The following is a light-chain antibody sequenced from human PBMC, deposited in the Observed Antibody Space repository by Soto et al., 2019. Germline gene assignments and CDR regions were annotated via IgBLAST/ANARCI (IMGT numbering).Light chain of an antibody. CDR3: QSYDSSLSAVV. CDR1: SSNIGAGYD. Sequence: QFVLTQPPSVSGAPGQRVTISCTGSSSNIGAGYDVHWYQQFPGTAPKLLLYGSTNRPSGVPDRFSGSKSGTSASLAIAGLQTEDEADYYCQSYDSSLSAVVLGGGTKLTVL. V-gene: IGLV1-40*01. J-gene: IGLJ2*01. CDR2: GST.